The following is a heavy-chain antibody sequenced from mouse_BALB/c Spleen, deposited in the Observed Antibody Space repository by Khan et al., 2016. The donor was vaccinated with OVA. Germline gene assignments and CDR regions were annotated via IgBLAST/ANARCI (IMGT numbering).Heavy chain of an antibody. CDR3: ARRNYFGYSFAY. D-gene: IGHD1-2*01. CDR1: GDTFTDYY. V-gene: IGHV1-77*01. J-gene: IGHJ3*01. Sequence: QVQLQQSGAELARPGASVKMSCKASGDTFTDYYINWVKQRTGQGLEWIGEIYPGSGDTYYKERIKGKATLTADKSSSTAYMQLSTLTSEASAFYFCARRNYFGYSFAYWGQGTLVTVSA. CDR2: IYPGSGDT.